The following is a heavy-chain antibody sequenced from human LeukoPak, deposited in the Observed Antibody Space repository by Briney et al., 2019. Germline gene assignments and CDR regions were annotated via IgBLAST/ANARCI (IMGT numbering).Heavy chain of an antibody. Sequence: SSETLSLTCTVSGGSFSTYYWSWIRQPPGKGLEWIGYVYYSGSTNYDPPLKSRVTISVDTSKNQFSLKVNSVTAADTAVYYRARHLSGDYAWFDTWGQGTLVTVFS. CDR3: ARHLSGDYAWFDT. V-gene: IGHV4-59*08. CDR2: VYYSGST. J-gene: IGHJ5*02. CDR1: GGSFSTYY. D-gene: IGHD4-17*01.